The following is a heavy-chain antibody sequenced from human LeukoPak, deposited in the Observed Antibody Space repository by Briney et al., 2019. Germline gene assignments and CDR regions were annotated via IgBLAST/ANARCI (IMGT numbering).Heavy chain of an antibody. CDR3: ARDSVGYSYARDYYYYGMDV. V-gene: IGHV3-23*01. D-gene: IGHD5-18*01. CDR2: ISGSGGST. Sequence: GGSLRLSCAASGFTFSSYAMSWVRQAPGKGLEWVSAISGSGGSTYYADSVKGRFTISRDNSKNTLYLQMNSLRAEDTAVYYCARDSVGYSYARDYYYYGMDVWGQGTTVTVSS. CDR1: GFTFSSYA. J-gene: IGHJ6*01.